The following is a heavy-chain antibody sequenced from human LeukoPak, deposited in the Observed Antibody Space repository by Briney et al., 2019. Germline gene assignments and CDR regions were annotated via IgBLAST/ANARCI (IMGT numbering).Heavy chain of an antibody. V-gene: IGHV3-7*01. CDR1: GSTFSSYW. J-gene: IGHJ6*02. D-gene: IGHD4-17*01. CDR3: ARWDSRDGDYENNYYYYYGMDV. CDR2: IKQDGSEK. Sequence: GGSLRLSCAASGSTFSSYWMGWVRQAPGKGLEWVANIKQDGSEKYYVDSVKGRFTISRDNAKNSLYLQMNSLRAEDTAVYYCARWDSRDGDYENNYYYYYGMDVWGQGTTVTVSS.